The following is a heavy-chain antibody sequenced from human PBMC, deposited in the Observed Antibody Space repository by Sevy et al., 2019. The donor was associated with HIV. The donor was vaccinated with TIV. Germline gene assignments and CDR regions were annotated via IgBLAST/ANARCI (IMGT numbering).Heavy chain of an antibody. V-gene: IGHV3-21*01. CDR1: GFTFSNYC. J-gene: IGHJ4*02. D-gene: IGHD3-10*01. CDR3: ARGDYYGSLYYFDY. Sequence: GGSLRLSCAASGFTFSNYCMNWVRQAPGKGLEWVSSISSGSSYIFYADSLKGRFTISRDNAKNSLYLHMNSLRAEDTAVYYCARGDYYGSLYYFDYWGPGTLVTVS. CDR2: ISSGSSYI.